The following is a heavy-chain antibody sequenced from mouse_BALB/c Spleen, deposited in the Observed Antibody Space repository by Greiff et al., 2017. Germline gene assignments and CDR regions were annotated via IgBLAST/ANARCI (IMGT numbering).Heavy chain of an antibody. V-gene: IGHV1-87*01. D-gene: IGHD2-3*01. CDR2: IYPGDGDT. CDR3: ARQGAYDGYYTSVGWFAY. J-gene: IGHJ3*01. Sequence: QVQLKESGAELARPGASVKLSCKASGYTFTSYWMQWVKQRPGQGLEWIGAIYPGDGDTRYTQKFKGKATLTADKSSSTAYMQLSSLASEDSAVYYCARQGAYDGYYTSVGWFAYWGQGTLVTVSA. CDR1: GYTFTSYW.